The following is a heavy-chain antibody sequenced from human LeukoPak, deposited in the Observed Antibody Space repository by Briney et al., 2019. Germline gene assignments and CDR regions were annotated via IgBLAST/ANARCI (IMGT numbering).Heavy chain of an antibody. Sequence: GRSLRLSCAASGFTFDDYTMHWVRQAPGKGLEWLSLITRDAGYTYYADSVKGRFTISRDNSKNSLYLQMNNLRTEDTAFYYCANEKTKTFDYWGRGTLVTVSS. CDR2: ITRDAGYT. J-gene: IGHJ4*02. D-gene: IGHD1-14*01. CDR3: ANEKTKTFDY. V-gene: IGHV3-43*01. CDR1: GFTFDDYT.